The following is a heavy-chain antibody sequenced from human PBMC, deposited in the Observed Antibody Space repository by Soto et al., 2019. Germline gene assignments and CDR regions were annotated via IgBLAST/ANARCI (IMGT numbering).Heavy chain of an antibody. D-gene: IGHD4-17*01. CDR1: GFTFSSYG. J-gene: IGHJ6*02. V-gene: IGHV3-30*18. CDR3: AKDHGVSALGMDV. CDR2: ISYDGSNK. Sequence: PGGSLRLSCAASGFTFSSYGMHWVRQAPGKGPEWVAVISYDGSNKYYADSVKGRFTISRDNSKNTLYLQMNSLRAEDTAVYYCAKDHGVSALGMDVWGQGTTVTVSS.